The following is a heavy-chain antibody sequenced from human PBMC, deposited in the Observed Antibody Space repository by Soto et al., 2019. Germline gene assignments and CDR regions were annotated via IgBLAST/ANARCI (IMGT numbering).Heavy chain of an antibody. J-gene: IGHJ5*02. CDR1: GFTFSTHA. Sequence: QEQVVESGGGVVQPGRSLRLSCAASGFTFSTHAMHWVRQAPGRGLEWVAIISYDGTTKDYADSVKGRFTISRENSKNAVYLQMNSLRSEDTALYYCARDWRTAGTTGWFDPWGQGTLVTVSS. CDR3: ARDWRTAGTTGWFDP. V-gene: IGHV3-30-3*01. D-gene: IGHD6-13*01. CDR2: ISYDGTTK.